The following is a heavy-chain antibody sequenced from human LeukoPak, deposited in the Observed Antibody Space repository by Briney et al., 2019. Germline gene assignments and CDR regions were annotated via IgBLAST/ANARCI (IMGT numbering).Heavy chain of an antibody. Sequence: PSETLSLTCTVSGGSISSYYWSWIRQPPGKGLEWMGYIYYSGSTYYNPSLKSRVTISVDTSKNQFSLKLNSVTAADSAVYYCASTQAGDYPIKFFDYWGQGTLVTVSS. J-gene: IGHJ4*02. V-gene: IGHV4-59*08. CDR3: ASTQAGDYPIKFFDY. CDR2: IYYSGST. CDR1: GGSISSYY. D-gene: IGHD4-17*01.